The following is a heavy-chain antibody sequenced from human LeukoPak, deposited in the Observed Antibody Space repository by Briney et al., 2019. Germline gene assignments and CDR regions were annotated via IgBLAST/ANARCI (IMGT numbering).Heavy chain of an antibody. D-gene: IGHD6-13*01. V-gene: IGHV4-61*02. J-gene: IGHJ4*02. CDR2: IYTSGST. CDR1: GGSISSGSYY. CDR3: ARDKGGNFLRAHSSSWSLDS. Sequence: SQTLSLTCTVSGGSISSGSYYWSWIRQPAGKGLEWIGRIYTSGSTNYNPSLKSRVTISVDTSKNQFSLKLSSVTAADTAVYYCARDKGGNFLRAHSSSWSLDSWGQGTLVTVSS.